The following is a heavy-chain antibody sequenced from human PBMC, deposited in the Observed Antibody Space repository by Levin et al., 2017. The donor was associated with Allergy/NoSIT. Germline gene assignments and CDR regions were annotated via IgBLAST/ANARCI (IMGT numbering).Heavy chain of an antibody. D-gene: IGHD1-1*01. CDR3: ARRGTRDYYYYVDG. CDR1: GYSFTSYW. J-gene: IGHJ6*03. Sequence: KVSCQGSGYSFTSYWIGWVRQTPGKGLEWMGIIYPGDSDTRYSPSFQGQVTISADKSISTAYLQWSSLKASDTAIYYCARRGTRDYYYYVDGWGKGTTVTVSS. CDR2: IYPGDSDT. V-gene: IGHV5-51*01.